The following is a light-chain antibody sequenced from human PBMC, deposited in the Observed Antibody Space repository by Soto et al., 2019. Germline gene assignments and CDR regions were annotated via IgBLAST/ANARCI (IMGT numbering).Light chain of an antibody. Sequence: EIVLSQSPASLSLSPGARATLSCRASQDVVTYLAWYKQKPGQAPTLLIYDASKRAAGIPARFGGSGSGTDFTLTISNVESEDFAVYFCQQRGTWPPITCGGGTRLE. J-gene: IGKJ4*01. CDR2: DAS. CDR1: QDVVTY. CDR3: QQRGTWPPIT. V-gene: IGKV3-11*01.